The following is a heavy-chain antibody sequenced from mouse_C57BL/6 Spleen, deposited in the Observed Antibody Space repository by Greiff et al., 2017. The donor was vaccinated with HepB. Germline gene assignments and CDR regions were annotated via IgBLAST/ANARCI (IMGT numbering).Heavy chain of an antibody. V-gene: IGHV5-17*01. CDR2: ISSGSSTI. Sequence: EVQLVESGGGLVKPGGSLKLSCAASGFTFSDYGMHWVRQAPEKGLEWVAYISSGSSTIYYADTVKGRFTISRDNAKNTLFLQMTSLRSEDTAMYYCARPRITTVVALDYWGQGTTLTVSS. CDR1: GFTFSDYG. J-gene: IGHJ2*01. CDR3: ARPRITTVVALDY. D-gene: IGHD1-1*01.